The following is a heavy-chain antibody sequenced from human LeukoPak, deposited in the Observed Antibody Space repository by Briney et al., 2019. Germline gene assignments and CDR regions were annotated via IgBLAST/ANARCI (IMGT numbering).Heavy chain of an antibody. CDR3: ASTYDFWGGENWFDP. CDR1: GGSISSYY. V-gene: IGHV4-59*01. D-gene: IGHD3-3*01. J-gene: IGHJ5*02. Sequence: PSETLSLTCTVAGGSISSYYWSSIRQPPGKGLEWIGYIYYSGSTNYNPSLKSRVTISVDTSKNQFSLKLSSVTAADTAVYYCASTYDFWGGENWFDPWGQGTLVTVSS. CDR2: IYYSGST.